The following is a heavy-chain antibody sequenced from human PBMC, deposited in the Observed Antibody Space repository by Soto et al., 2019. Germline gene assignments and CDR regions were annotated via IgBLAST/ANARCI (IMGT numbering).Heavy chain of an antibody. V-gene: IGHV3-23*01. D-gene: IGHD5-12*01. CDR1: GFSFSGYG. Sequence: EVQLLESGGGLVQPGGSLRLSCAASGFSFSGYGMSWVRQAPGQGLEWVSAISGSGSSTYYSDSVMGRFTISRDNSKNTRYLQMNSLRAEDTAVYFCAKASKGYTGYDLDYWGQGTLVAVSP. CDR2: ISGSGSST. CDR3: AKASKGYTGYDLDY. J-gene: IGHJ4*02.